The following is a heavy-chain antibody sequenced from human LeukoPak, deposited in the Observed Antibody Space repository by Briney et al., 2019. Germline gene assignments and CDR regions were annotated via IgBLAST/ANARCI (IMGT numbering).Heavy chain of an antibody. Sequence: SETLSLTCAVYGGSFSGYYWSWIRQPPGKGLEWIGEINHSGSTNYNPSLKSRVTISVDTSKNQFSLKLSSVTAADTAVYYCARVSEYSYGSDYFDYWGQGTLVTVSS. J-gene: IGHJ4*02. CDR1: GGSFSGYY. V-gene: IGHV4-34*01. D-gene: IGHD5-18*01. CDR3: ARVSEYSYGSDYFDY. CDR2: INHSGST.